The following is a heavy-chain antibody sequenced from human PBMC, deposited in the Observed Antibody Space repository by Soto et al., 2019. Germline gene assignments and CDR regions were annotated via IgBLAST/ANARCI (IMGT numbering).Heavy chain of an antibody. D-gene: IGHD1-20*01. V-gene: IGHV1-18*01. CDR3: ARARYNPNGSRWFLGDY. CDR1: GYTFTSYG. CDR2: ISAYNGNT. Sequence: VASVKVSCKASGYTFTSYGISWVRQAPGQGLEWMGWISAYNGNTNYAQKLQGRVTMTTDTSTSTAYMELRSLRSDDTAVYYCARARYNPNGSRWFLGDYWGQGTLVTVSS. J-gene: IGHJ4*02.